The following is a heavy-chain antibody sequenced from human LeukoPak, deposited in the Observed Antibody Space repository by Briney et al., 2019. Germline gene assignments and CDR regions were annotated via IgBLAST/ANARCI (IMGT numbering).Heavy chain of an antibody. CDR2: IYTSGST. J-gene: IGHJ4*02. CDR3: ATAVVVTATSVRSDYFDY. D-gene: IGHD2-21*02. CDR1: GGSISSGSYY. V-gene: IGHV4-61*02. Sequence: SQTQSLTCTVSGGSISSGSYYWSWIGQPAGKGLEWIGRIYTSGSTNYNPSLKSRVTISVDTSKNQFSLKLSSVTAADTAVYYCATAVVVTATSVRSDYFDYWGQGTLVTVSS.